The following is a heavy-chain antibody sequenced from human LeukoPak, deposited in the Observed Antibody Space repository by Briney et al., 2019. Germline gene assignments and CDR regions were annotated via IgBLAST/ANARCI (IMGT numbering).Heavy chain of an antibody. CDR1: GFTFTSSA. D-gene: IGHD3-22*01. CDR3: AALARYYDSSGYYDY. Sequence: SVKVSCKASGFTFTSSAVQWVRQARGQRLEWIGWIVVGGGNTNYAQKFQERVTITRDMSTSTAYMELSSLRSEDTAVYYCAALARYYDSSGYYDYWGQGTLVTVSS. CDR2: IVVGGGNT. V-gene: IGHV1-58*01. J-gene: IGHJ4*02.